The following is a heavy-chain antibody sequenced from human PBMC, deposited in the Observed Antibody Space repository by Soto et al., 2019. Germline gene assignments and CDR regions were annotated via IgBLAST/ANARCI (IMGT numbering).Heavy chain of an antibody. CDR3: GSVETQRYYYGMDV. CDR2: IIPIFRTA. D-gene: IGHD2-15*01. J-gene: IGHJ6*02. CDR1: GGTFSSYA. Sequence: QVQLVQSGAEVKKPGSSVKVSCKASGGTFSSYAISWVRQAPGQGLEWMGGIIPIFRTADYAQKFQGRVTITADESTSTAYRELSSLRSEDPSVYYCGSVETQRYYYGMDVWGQATTVTVSS. V-gene: IGHV1-69*12.